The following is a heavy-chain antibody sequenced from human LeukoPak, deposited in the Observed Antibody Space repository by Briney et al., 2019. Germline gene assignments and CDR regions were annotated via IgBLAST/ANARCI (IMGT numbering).Heavy chain of an antibody. CDR1: GFTFSRLA. D-gene: IGHD3-22*01. CDR3: AKDHESDGYPCLDH. Sequence: GGSLRLSCAASGFTFSRLAMTWVRQAPGEGLEWVSTISASGPYYADAVRGRFTISRDNSRNTLSLQMDSLRAEDTAVYYCAKDHESDGYPCLDHWGLGTLVTVSS. CDR2: ISASGP. V-gene: IGHV3-23*01. J-gene: IGHJ4*02.